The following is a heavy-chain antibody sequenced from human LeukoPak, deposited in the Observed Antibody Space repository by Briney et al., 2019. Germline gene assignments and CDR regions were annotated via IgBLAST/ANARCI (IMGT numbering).Heavy chain of an antibody. CDR1: GFSFSNYW. CDR2: INQDGSEE. CDR3: VGDSRASGTASLDF. D-gene: IGHD2-21*02. V-gene: IGHV3-7*01. Sequence: AGGSLRLSCAASGFSFSNYWMTWVRQAPGKGLEWVAHINQDGSEEHYMDSVKARFTISRDNAKNSLSLQMNSLRAEDTAVYYCVGDSRASGTASLDFSGQGTLVTASS. J-gene: IGHJ4*02.